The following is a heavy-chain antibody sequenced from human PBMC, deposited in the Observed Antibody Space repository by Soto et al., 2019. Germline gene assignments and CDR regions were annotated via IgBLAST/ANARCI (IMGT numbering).Heavy chain of an antibody. D-gene: IGHD3-3*02. CDR2: ISGSGGST. CDR1: GFTFSNYA. J-gene: IGHJ4*02. V-gene: IGHV3-23*01. CDR3: AKEGAFLEWLFTPFDY. Sequence: EVQLLESGGGLVQPGGSPRLSCAASGFTFSNYAMSWVRQAPGKGLEWVSSISGSGGSTYYADSVKGRFTISRDNSKNTLYLQMNSLRAEDTAVYYCAKEGAFLEWLFTPFDYWGQGTLVTVSS.